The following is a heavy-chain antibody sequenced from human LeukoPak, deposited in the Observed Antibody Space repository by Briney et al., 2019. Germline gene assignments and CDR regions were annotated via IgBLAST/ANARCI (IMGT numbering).Heavy chain of an antibody. J-gene: IGHJ4*02. D-gene: IGHD3-10*01. CDR1: GDSIGSSNYY. CDR3: ARDFGSLVRGVPYYFDY. CDR2: IYTSGST. V-gene: IGHV4-39*07. Sequence: PSETLSLTCTVSGDSIGSSNYYWGWIRQPPGKGLEWIGRIYTSGSTNYNPSLKSRVTMSVDTSKNQFSLKLSSVTAADTAVYYCARDFGSLVRGVPYYFDYWGQGTLVTVSS.